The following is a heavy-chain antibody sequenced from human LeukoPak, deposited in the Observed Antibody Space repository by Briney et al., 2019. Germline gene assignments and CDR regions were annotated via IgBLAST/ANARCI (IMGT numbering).Heavy chain of an antibody. CDR3: ARFAIIAGAAFDI. Sequence: SETLSLTCTVSGYSISSGYYWGWIRQPPGKGLEWIGSIYHSGSTYYNPSLKSRVTISVDTSKNQFSLKLSCVTAADTAVYYCARFAIIAGAAFDIWGQGTMVTVPS. J-gene: IGHJ3*02. V-gene: IGHV4-38-2*02. CDR2: IYHSGST. CDR1: GYSISSGYY. D-gene: IGHD3-10*01.